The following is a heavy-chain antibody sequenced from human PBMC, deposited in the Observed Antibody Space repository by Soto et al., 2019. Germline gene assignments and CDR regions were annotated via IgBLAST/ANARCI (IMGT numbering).Heavy chain of an antibody. CDR3: ASGDPPIAVAGTFYYYYMDV. D-gene: IGHD6-19*01. V-gene: IGHV1-46*03. J-gene: IGHJ6*03. CDR2: INPSGGST. CDR1: GYTFTSYY. Sequence: ASVKVSCKASGYTFTSYYMHWVRQAPGQGLDWMGIINPSGGSTSYAQKFQGRVTMTRDTSTSTVYMELSSLRSEDTAVYYCASGDPPIAVAGTFYYYYMDVWGKGTTVTVSS.